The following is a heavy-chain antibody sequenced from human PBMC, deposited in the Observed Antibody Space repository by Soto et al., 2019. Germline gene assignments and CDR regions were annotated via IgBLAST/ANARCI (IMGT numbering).Heavy chain of an antibody. V-gene: IGHV4-4*02. CDR1: SGSISSSNW. CDR3: ARGSIAALYYYYYYMDV. CDR2: IYHSGST. D-gene: IGHD6-6*01. Sequence: SETLSLTCAVSSGSISSSNWWSWVRQPPGKGLEWIGEIYHSGSTNYNPSLKSRVTISVDKSKNQFSLKLSSVTAADTAVYYCARGSIAALYYYYYYMDVWGKGTTVTVSS. J-gene: IGHJ6*03.